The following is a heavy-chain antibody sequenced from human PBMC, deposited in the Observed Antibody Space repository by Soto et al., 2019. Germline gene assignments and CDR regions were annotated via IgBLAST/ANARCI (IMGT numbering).Heavy chain of an antibody. J-gene: IGHJ6*02. V-gene: IGHV4-39*01. CDR2: FYYSGST. CDR3: ARLPYYYGMDV. Sequence: SETLSLTCTVSGCSITSGGYYWNWIRQHPGKGLEWIGYFYYSGSTYYNPSLKSRVTISVDTSKNQFSLKLSSVTAADTAVYYCARLPYYYGMDVWGQGTTVTVSS. CDR1: GCSITSGGYY.